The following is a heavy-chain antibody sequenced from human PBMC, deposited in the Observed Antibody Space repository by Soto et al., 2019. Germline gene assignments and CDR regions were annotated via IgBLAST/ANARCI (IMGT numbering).Heavy chain of an antibody. V-gene: IGHV3-30*18. D-gene: IGHD6-6*01. Sequence: QVQLVQSGGGVIQPGKSLRLSCAASGITFTTYGMHWVRQTPGKGLEWVAVVSYDGSHKYYADSVKGRFTISRDDSKHTLYLQMNSLGVEDTAVYYCAKEMYPRTVLDSSSAWGDYWGQGTLVSVSS. CDR3: AKEMYPRTVLDSSSAWGDY. CDR2: VSYDGSHK. J-gene: IGHJ4*02. CDR1: GITFTTYG.